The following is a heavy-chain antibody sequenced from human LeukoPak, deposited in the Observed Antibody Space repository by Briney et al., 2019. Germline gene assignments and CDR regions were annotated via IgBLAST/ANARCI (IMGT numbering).Heavy chain of an antibody. D-gene: IGHD3-22*01. Sequence: ASVKVSCKASGYTFTSYDINWVRQATGQGLEWMGWMNPNSGNTGYAQKFQGRVTITRNTSISTAYMELSSLRSEDTAVYYCARASDYYDSSGYSPPDYWGQGTLVTVSS. V-gene: IGHV1-8*03. CDR1: GYTFTSYD. CDR2: MNPNSGNT. J-gene: IGHJ4*02. CDR3: ARASDYYDSSGYSPPDY.